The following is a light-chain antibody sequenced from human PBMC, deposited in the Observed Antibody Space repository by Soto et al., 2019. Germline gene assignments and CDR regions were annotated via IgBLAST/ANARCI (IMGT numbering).Light chain of an antibody. CDR1: QSVSSN. V-gene: IGKV3-15*01. J-gene: IGKJ1*01. Sequence: EIVMTQSPATLSVSPGDRATLSCRASQSVSSNLAWYQQKPGQAPRLLIYGASTRATGIPARFSGSGSGTEFTLTISSLQSEDSAVYYCQQYNNWPPKRTFGQGTKVEIK. CDR2: GAS. CDR3: QQYNNWPPKRT.